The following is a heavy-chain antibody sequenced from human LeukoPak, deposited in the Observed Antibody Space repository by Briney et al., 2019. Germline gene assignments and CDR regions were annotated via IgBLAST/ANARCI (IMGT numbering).Heavy chain of an antibody. Sequence: PGGSLRLSCAASGFTFDDYGMSWVRQAPGKGLEWVTCINWNGGSTGYADSVKGRFTISRDNAKNSLYLQMNSLRAEDTALYHCARERIAVAGKVWFDPWGQGTLVTVSS. V-gene: IGHV3-20*01. CDR1: GFTFDDYG. D-gene: IGHD6-19*01. J-gene: IGHJ5*02. CDR3: ARERIAVAGKVWFDP. CDR2: INWNGGST.